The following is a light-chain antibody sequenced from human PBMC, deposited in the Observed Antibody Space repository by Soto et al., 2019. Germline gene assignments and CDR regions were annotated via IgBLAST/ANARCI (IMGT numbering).Light chain of an antibody. V-gene: IGLV1-40*01. Sequence: QPVLTQPPSVSGAPGQTVTIPCTGTSSNIGAGYDVQWYQQFPGTAPKLLIYVNNNRPSGVPDRFSGSKSATSASLTITGLQAEDEADYSCQSYDTTLSGVFGSGTKVTVL. CDR2: VNN. J-gene: IGLJ1*01. CDR1: SSNIGAGYD. CDR3: QSYDTTLSGV.